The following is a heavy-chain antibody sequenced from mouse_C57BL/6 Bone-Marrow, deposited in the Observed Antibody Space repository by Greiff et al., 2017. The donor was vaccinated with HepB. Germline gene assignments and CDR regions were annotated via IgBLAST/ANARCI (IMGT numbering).Heavy chain of an antibody. CDR2: IHPNSGST. J-gene: IGHJ3*01. CDR3: AISLYDYLSCAD. Sequence: QVQLQQPGAELVKPGASVKLSCKASGYTFTSYWMHWVKQRPGQGLEWIGMIHPNSGSTNYNEKFKSKATLTVDKSSSTAYMQLSSLTSEDSAVYYCAISLYDYLSCADGGQGTLVTVAA. D-gene: IGHD2-4*01. CDR1: GYTFTSYW. V-gene: IGHV1-64*01.